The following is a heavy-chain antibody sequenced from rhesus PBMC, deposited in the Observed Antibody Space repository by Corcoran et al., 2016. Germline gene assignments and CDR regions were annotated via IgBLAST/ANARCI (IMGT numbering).Heavy chain of an antibody. CDR3: ALRYEV. V-gene: IGHV4S11*01. Sequence: QVQLQESGPGLVKPSETLSLTCAVSGGSIMSNYWCWIRQAPGRGLELVGYIYSSGSTYYNPSLKIRVTLSVDTSKNQFSLKLTSVTAADTAVYYCALRYEVWGPGVLVTVSS. CDR1: GGSIMSNY. J-gene: IGHJ5-1*01. D-gene: IGHD1-1-1*01. CDR2: IYSSGST.